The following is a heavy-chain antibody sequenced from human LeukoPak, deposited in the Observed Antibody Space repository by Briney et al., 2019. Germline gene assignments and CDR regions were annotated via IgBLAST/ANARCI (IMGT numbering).Heavy chain of an antibody. D-gene: IGHD2-15*01. CDR3: AKTRSADAFGI. Sequence: PSETLSLTCTVSGGSISSYYWSWIRQPPGKGLEWIGYIYYSGSTNYNPSLKSRVTISVDTSKNQFSLKLSSVTAADTAVYYCAKTRSADAFGIWGQGTMVTVSS. J-gene: IGHJ3*02. CDR2: IYYSGST. V-gene: IGHV4-59*01. CDR1: GGSISSYY.